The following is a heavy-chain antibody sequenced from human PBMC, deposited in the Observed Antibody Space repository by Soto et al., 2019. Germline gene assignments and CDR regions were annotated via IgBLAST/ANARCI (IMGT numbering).Heavy chain of an antibody. D-gene: IGHD4-17*01. CDR1: GGTFSSYT. CDR3: ARGTVTTRMVASGLFDY. Sequence: QVQLVQSGAEVKKPGSSVKVSCKASGGTFSSYTISWVRQAPGQGLEWMGRIIPILGIANYAQKFQGRVTITADKSTSTAYMELSNLRSEDTAVYYCARGTVTTRMVASGLFDYWGQGTLVTVSS. J-gene: IGHJ4*02. CDR2: IIPILGIA. V-gene: IGHV1-69*02.